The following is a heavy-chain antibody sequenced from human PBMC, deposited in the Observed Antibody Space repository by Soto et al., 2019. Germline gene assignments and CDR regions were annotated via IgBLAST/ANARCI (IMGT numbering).Heavy chain of an antibody. V-gene: IGHV5-10-1*01. J-gene: IGHJ5*02. D-gene: IGHD3-22*01. CDR1: GYSFTSYW. CDR2: IDPSDSYT. CDR3: ARLDYYDSSGYYNWSDP. Sequence: GESLKISCKGSGYSFTSYWISWVRQMPGKGLEWMGRIDPSDSYTNYSPSFQGHVTISADKSISTAYLQWSSLKASDTAMYYCARLDYYDSSGYYNWSDPWGQGTLVTVSS.